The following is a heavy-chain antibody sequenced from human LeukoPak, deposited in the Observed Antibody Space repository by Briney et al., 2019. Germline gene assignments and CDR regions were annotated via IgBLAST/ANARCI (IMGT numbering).Heavy chain of an antibody. Sequence: GGSLRLSCAASGFTFSSYAMHWVRQAPGKGLEWVAVISYDGSNKYYADSVKGRFTISRDNSKNTLYLQMNSLRAEDTAVYYCASADIVVVPAAMVAFDIWGQGTMVTVSS. J-gene: IGHJ3*02. CDR1: GFTFSSYA. D-gene: IGHD2-2*01. V-gene: IGHV3-30-3*01. CDR2: ISYDGSNK. CDR3: ASADIVVVPAAMVAFDI.